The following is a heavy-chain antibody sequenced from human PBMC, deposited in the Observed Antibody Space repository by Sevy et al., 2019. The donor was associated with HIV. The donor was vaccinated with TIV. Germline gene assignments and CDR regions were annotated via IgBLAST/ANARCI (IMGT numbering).Heavy chain of an antibody. D-gene: IGHD6-13*01. J-gene: IGHJ4*02. Sequence: SETLSLTCTVSGGSINNYYWSWIRQPPGKGLQWIGYIYYSGSTNYNPSLKSRVTMSVDTSKNQFSLKLSSVTAADTAIYYCAREIIATVGDFDYWGQGTLVTVSS. CDR2: IYYSGST. V-gene: IGHV4-59*01. CDR1: GGSINNYY. CDR3: AREIIATVGDFDY.